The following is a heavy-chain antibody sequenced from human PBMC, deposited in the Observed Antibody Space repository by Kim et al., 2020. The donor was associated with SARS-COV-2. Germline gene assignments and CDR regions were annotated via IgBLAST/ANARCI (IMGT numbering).Heavy chain of an antibody. D-gene: IGHD3-16*01. CDR2: INPSGGST. Sequence: ASVKVSCKASGYTFTSYYMHWVRQAPGQGLEWMGIINPSGGSTSYAQKFQGRVTMTRDTSTSTVYMELSSLRSEDTAVYYCARDWGEMATIHSFDYWGQGTLVTVSS. CDR1: GYTFTSYY. J-gene: IGHJ4*02. V-gene: IGHV1-46*01. CDR3: ARDWGEMATIHSFDY.